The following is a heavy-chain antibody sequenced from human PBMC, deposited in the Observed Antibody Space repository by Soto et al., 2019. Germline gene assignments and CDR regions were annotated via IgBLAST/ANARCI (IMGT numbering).Heavy chain of an antibody. CDR1: GYTFTRNG. V-gene: IGHV1-18*01. J-gene: IGHJ6*02. Sequence: ASVKVSCKTSGYTFTRNGISWVRQAPGQGLEWMGWISPKSGSIKYAQKFQGRVIMTTDTSASTAYMEVRSLRSDDTAVYYCVKDRDSNSWPSRDVWGPGTTVTVSS. CDR3: VKDRDSNSWPSRDV. CDR2: ISPKSGSI. D-gene: IGHD3-22*01.